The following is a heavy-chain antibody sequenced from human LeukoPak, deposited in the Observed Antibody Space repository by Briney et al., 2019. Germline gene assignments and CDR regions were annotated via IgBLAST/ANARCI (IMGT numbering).Heavy chain of an antibody. CDR2: IYSGDSDT. CDR1: GYRFTSYW. CDR3: ARQRCSGGNCYSSYYYDMDV. J-gene: IGHJ6*02. V-gene: IGHV5-51*01. D-gene: IGHD2-15*01. Sequence: GESLQISCMGSGYRFTSYWIGWVRQLPGKGLEWMGLIYSGDSDTRYSPSFQGQVTLSADKSISTAYLQWSSLKASDTAMYYCARQRCSGGNCYSSYYYDMDVWGRGTTVTVSS.